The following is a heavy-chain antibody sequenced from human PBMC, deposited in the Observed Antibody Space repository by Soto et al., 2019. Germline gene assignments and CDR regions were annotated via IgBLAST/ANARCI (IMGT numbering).Heavy chain of an antibody. Sequence: TSETLSLTCTVSGDSISISNYWGWIRQSPGKGLEWIGSIYHSGSTFYNPSLKTRVTISVDTSKTQFSLKLTSVTAADTAIYFCARHCAYRSSWHGLDVWGQGTPVTVAS. J-gene: IGHJ4*02. CDR1: GDSISISNY. CDR2: IYHSGST. CDR3: ARHCAYRSSWHGLDV. V-gene: IGHV4-39*01. D-gene: IGHD6-6*01.